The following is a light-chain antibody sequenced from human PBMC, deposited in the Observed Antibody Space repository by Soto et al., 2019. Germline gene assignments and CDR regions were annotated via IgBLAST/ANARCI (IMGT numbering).Light chain of an antibody. J-gene: IGKJ3*01. V-gene: IGKV3-20*01. Sequence: EIVLSQSPGSLSLSPGERATLSCRASHSVTSNFLAWYQQKPGQAPRLLMYVASTRATGIPDRFSGDGSGTDFTLTINRLEPEDVAVYYCQQYGSSPFTFGPGTKVDIK. CDR3: QQYGSSPFT. CDR2: VAS. CDR1: HSVTSNF.